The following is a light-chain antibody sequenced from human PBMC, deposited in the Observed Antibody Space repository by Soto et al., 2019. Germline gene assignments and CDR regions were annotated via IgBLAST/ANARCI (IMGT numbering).Light chain of an antibody. CDR3: QKYNSAPWT. CDR2: GAS. CDR1: QSVSTSY. Sequence: DIVLTQSAGTLSFSPGDRATLSCRASQSVSTSYLAWYQQKPGQAPRLLIYGASSRATGIPDRFSGSGSGTDFTLTISSLQPEDVATYYCQKYNSAPWTFGQGTKVDIK. V-gene: IGKV3-20*01. J-gene: IGKJ1*01.